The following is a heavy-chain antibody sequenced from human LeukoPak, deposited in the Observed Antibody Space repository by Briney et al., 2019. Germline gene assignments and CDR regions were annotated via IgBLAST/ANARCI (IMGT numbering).Heavy chain of an antibody. CDR1: GGSISSYY. CDR2: IYYSGST. D-gene: IGHD3-10*01. Sequence: SETLSLTCTVSGGSISSYYWSWIRQPPGKGLDWIGYIYYSGSTNYNPSLKSRVTISVDTSKNQFSLKLSSVTAADTAVYYCARGTWSYGSGSYPYYYYYYMDVWGKGTTVTISS. J-gene: IGHJ6*03. CDR3: ARGTWSYGSGSYPYYYYYYMDV. V-gene: IGHV4-59*01.